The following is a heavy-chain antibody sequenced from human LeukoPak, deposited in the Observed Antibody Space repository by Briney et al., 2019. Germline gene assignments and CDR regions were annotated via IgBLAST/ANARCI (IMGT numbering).Heavy chain of an antibody. Sequence: GGSLRLSCAASGFTVSSNYMSWVRQAPGKGLEWVSVIYSGGSTYYADSVKGRFTTSRDNSKNTLYLQMNSLRAEDTAVYYCASSTTYYYDNWGQGTLVTVSS. CDR2: IYSGGST. V-gene: IGHV3-66*01. CDR1: GFTVSSNY. CDR3: ASSTTYYYDN. D-gene: IGHD1-1*01. J-gene: IGHJ4*02.